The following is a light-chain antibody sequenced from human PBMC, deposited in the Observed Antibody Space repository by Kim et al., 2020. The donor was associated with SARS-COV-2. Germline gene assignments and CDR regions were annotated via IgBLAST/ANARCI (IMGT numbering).Light chain of an antibody. CDR3: QQYNDWPYT. V-gene: IGKV3-15*01. Sequence: EIVMKQSPATLSVSPGERATLSCRASQSVSSNLAWYQQKPGQAPRLLSYGASTRATGIPARFSGSGSGTEFTLTISSLQSEDFAVYYCQQYNDWPYTFGQGTKLEI. CDR2: GAS. J-gene: IGKJ2*01. CDR1: QSVSSN.